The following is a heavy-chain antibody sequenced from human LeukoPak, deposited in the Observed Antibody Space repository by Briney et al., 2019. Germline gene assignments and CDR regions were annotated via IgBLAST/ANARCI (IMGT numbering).Heavy chain of an antibody. V-gene: IGHV3-66*01. D-gene: IGHD5-24*01. J-gene: IGHJ4*02. CDR3: ATGRDAYKSGC. CDR1: GFTVSDVH. CDR2: LYSGGNR. Sequence: VQPGGSLRLSCAVSGFTVSDVHMSWVRQAPGKGLEWVSTLYSGGNRFYADSVKGRFTISRDNSKNTLYFQMNNLRAEDTAVYYCATGRDAYKSGCWGQGTLVTVSP.